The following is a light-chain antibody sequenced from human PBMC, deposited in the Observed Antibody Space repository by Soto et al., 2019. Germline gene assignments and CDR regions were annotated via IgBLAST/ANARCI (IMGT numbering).Light chain of an antibody. CDR2: RAS. CDR3: QQYISVSLLT. J-gene: IGKJ4*01. V-gene: IGKV1-5*03. Sequence: DIQMKQSPSTLSASVGDRVTITCRASQSISNWLAWYQQKPGKAPKLLIYRASTLESGVPSRFSGSGSGTEFTLTISSLQPDDFSTYYCQQYISVSLLTFGGGTKVDIK. CDR1: QSISNW.